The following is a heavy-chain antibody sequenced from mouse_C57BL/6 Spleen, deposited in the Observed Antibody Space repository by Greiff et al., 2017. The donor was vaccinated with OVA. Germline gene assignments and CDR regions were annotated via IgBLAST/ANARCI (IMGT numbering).Heavy chain of an antibody. J-gene: IGHJ2*01. D-gene: IGHD1-3*01. CDR2: ISDGGSYT. Sequence: EVQVVESGGGLVKPGGSLKLSCAASGFTFSSYAMSWVRQTPEKRLEWVATISDGGSYTYYPDNVKGRFTISRDNAKNNLYLQMSHLKSEDTAMYYCARDNEVKGRYYFDYWGQGTTLTVSS. CDR1: GFTFSSYA. CDR3: ARDNEVKGRYYFDY. V-gene: IGHV5-4*01.